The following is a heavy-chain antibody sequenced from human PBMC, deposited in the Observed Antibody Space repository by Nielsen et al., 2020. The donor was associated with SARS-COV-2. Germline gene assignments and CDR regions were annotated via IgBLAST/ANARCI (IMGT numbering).Heavy chain of an antibody. J-gene: IGHJ6*02. Sequence: GGSLRLSCAASGFTFDDYGMSWVRQAPGKGLEWVSGINWNGGSTGYADSVKGRFTISRDNAKNSLYLQMNSLRAEDTALCHCTTGIGYYYYGMDVWGQGTTVTVSS. CDR2: INWNGGST. V-gene: IGHV3-20*01. CDR1: GFTFDDYG. CDR3: TTGIGYYYYGMDV. D-gene: IGHD1-1*01.